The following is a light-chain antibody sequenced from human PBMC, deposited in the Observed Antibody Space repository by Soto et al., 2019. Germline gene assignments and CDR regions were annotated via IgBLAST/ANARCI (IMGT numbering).Light chain of an antibody. J-gene: IGKJ4*01. CDR1: QSISGY. V-gene: IGKV1-5*01. Sequence: DIQMTQSPATLSASLGDRVTIACRASQSISGYLAWYQRKPGKAPKLLIYDASNLETGVPSRFSGSGSGTEFTLTISSLQPDDFATYYCQQYSAYPLTFGGGTKVEIK. CDR2: DAS. CDR3: QQYSAYPLT.